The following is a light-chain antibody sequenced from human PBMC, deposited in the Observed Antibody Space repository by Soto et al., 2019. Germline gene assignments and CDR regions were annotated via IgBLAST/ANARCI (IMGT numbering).Light chain of an antibody. V-gene: IGKV1-5*03. CDR1: QTISSL. J-gene: IGKJ1*01. CDR2: EAS. Sequence: DIQMTKSPSTLSSRIRDRVNITYRASQTISSLLAWYQQKPGKAPKLLIYEASSLESGVPSRFSGSGSGTEFTLTISSLQPDDFATYYCQQYNSYSRTFGQGTKVDIK. CDR3: QQYNSYSRT.